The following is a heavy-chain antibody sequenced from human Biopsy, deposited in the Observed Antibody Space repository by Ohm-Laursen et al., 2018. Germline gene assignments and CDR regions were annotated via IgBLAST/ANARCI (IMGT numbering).Heavy chain of an antibody. Sequence: SLRLSCAASGFTFSVYAMHWVRQPPGTGLEWVSIIWYDGSNDYYADSVKGRFTISRDNSKNTVFLQMSSLRAEDTGVYYCARDPIVGSKADGMDVWGQGTTVTVSS. CDR1: GFTFSVYA. D-gene: IGHD1-26*01. CDR2: IWYDGSND. CDR3: ARDPIVGSKADGMDV. J-gene: IGHJ6*02. V-gene: IGHV3-33*01.